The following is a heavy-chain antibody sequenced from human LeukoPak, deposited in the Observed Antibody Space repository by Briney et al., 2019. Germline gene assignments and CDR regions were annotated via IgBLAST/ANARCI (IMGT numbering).Heavy chain of an antibody. V-gene: IGHV4-59*01. Sequence: SETLSLTCAVSGDSITNYYWSWIRQTPGEGLEWIGCIHYTGSTDYNPSLKSRVTISVDTSKTQFSLTLTSVTAADTAVYYCARGRLTVRGIRVPYYFDSWGQGTLVSVSS. CDR2: IHYTGST. J-gene: IGHJ4*02. CDR1: GDSITNYY. CDR3: ARGRLTVRGIRVPYYFDS. D-gene: IGHD3-10*01.